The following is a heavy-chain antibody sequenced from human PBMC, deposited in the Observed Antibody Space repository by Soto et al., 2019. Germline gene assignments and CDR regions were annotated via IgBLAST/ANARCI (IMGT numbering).Heavy chain of an antibody. D-gene: IGHD2-8*01. CDR3: ARAPDIVLIRAYYYYGMDV. CDR1: GFTFSSYA. CDR2: ISYDGSNK. J-gene: IGHJ6*02. V-gene: IGHV3-30-3*01. Sequence: LRLSCAASGFTFSSYAMHWVRQAPGKGLEWVAVISYDGSNKYYADSVKGRFTISRDNSKNTLYVQMNSLRPEDTAVYYCARAPDIVLIRAYYYYGMDVWGQGTTVTVSS.